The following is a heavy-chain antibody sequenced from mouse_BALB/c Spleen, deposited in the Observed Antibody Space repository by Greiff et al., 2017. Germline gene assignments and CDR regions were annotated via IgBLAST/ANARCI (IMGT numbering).Heavy chain of an antibody. V-gene: IGHV1-69*01. Sequence: VQLQQPGAELVVPGASVKMSCKASGYTFTDYWMHWVKQRPGQGLEWIGAIDTSDSYTSYNQKFKGKATLTVDESSSTAYMQLSSLTSEDSAVYYCARWNYGNYVGFAYWGQGTLVTVSA. J-gene: IGHJ3*01. CDR2: IDTSDSYT. CDR1: GYTFTDYW. D-gene: IGHD2-1*01. CDR3: ARWNYGNYVGFAY.